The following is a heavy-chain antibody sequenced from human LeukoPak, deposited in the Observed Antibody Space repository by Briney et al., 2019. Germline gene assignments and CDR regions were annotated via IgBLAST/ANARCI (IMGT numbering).Heavy chain of an antibody. Sequence: SLRLSCAASGFTFDDYGMHWVRQPPGKGLEWVSGISWNSGSLDYADSVKGRFTISRDNAKNSLYLQMNSLRAEDTALYYCAKAESYYLGIFDYWGQGTLVTVSS. D-gene: IGHD1-26*01. CDR1: GFTFDDYG. V-gene: IGHV3-9*01. J-gene: IGHJ4*02. CDR2: ISWNSGSL. CDR3: AKAESYYLGIFDY.